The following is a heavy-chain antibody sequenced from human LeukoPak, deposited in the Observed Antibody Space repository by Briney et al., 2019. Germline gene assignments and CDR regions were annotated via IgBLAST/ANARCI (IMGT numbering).Heavy chain of an antibody. CDR3: ARARRRGPFDY. CDR1: GFTFSDYY. D-gene: IGHD3-10*01. J-gene: IGHJ4*02. Sequence: GGSLRLSCAASGFTFSDYYMSWLRQAPGKGLEWVSYVTSSGNTLEYADSVKGRFIISRDNDKNSLLLQMNSLRADDTAVYYCARARRRGPFDYWGQGTLVTVSS. V-gene: IGHV3-11*01. CDR2: VTSSGNTL.